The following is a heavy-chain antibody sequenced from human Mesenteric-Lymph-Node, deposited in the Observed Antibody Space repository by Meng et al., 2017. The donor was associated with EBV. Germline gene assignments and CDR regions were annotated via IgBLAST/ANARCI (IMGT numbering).Heavy chain of an antibody. V-gene: IGHV4-34*01. D-gene: IGHD3-10*01. Sequence: QVRLQQGGSGLLTPSETLSLPCAVYGESFSGFYWSWVRQAPGKGLEWIGEMNNGGTSNYNPSLESRVTISVDPSKNQFSLNLRSVTAADTAVYYCARVKPSIWFGELFYYFDYWGPGILVTVSS. CDR2: MNNGGTS. J-gene: IGHJ4*02. CDR1: GESFSGFY. CDR3: ARVKPSIWFGELFYYFDY.